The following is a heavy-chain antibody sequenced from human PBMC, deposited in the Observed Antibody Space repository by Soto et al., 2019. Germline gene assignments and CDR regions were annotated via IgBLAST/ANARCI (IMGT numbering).Heavy chain of an antibody. CDR1: GGSISSDF. J-gene: IGHJ5*02. CDR2: ISISGNT. D-gene: IGHD3-3*01. V-gene: IGHV4-59*01. Sequence: QVQLQESGPGLVKPSETLSLTCTVSGGSISSDFWSWIRQPPGKGLEWIGYISISGNTDYSPSLKSPATISADTSRNQFSLKLRSVNTADTAVYFCARGREDFYAGSGPRWMGLAPGGQGTLVTVSS. CDR3: ARGREDFYAGSGPRWMGLAP.